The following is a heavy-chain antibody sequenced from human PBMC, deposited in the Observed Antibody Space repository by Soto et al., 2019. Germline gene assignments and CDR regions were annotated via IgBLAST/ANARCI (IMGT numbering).Heavy chain of an antibody. D-gene: IGHD2-15*01. J-gene: IGHJ6*03. Sequence: SETLSLTCAVYGGSFSGYYWSWIRQPPGKGLEWIGEINHSGSTNYNPSLKSRVTISVDTSKNQFSLKLSSVTAADTAVYYCARVQRYCSGGSCYNGYYYMDVWGKGTTVTVS. CDR2: INHSGST. CDR1: GGSFSGYY. V-gene: IGHV4-34*01. CDR3: ARVQRYCSGGSCYNGYYYMDV.